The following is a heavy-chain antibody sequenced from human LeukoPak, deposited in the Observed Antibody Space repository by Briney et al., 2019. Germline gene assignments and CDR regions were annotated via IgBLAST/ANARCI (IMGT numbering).Heavy chain of an antibody. CDR2: IRYDGVNA. Sequence: GGSLRLSCAASGFTFSSYGMHWVRQAPGKGLEWVTYIRYDGVNAYYADSVKGRFTVSRDLSKHTLYLQMNSLRAEDTAVYYCARDRGGSVVTDAFDIWGQGTMVTVSS. J-gene: IGHJ3*02. CDR1: GFTFSSYG. V-gene: IGHV3-30*02. CDR3: ARDRGGSVVTDAFDI. D-gene: IGHD4-23*01.